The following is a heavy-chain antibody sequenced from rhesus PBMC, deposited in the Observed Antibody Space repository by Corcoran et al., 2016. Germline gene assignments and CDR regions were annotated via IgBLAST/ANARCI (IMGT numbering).Heavy chain of an antibody. CDR3: ARGVYGP. J-gene: IGHJ4*01. Sequence: QVQLQESGPGLVKPSETLSLTCAVSGGSISDDYYWSWIRQPPGKGLAWIGYIYGRGGGTNNDPSLKKRVNMSIDTSKNQFSLKLNAVTAADTAVYFCARGVYGPWGQGVLVTVAS. V-gene: IGHV4-106*01. D-gene: IGHD4-17*01. CDR2: IYGRGGGT. CDR1: GGSISDDYY.